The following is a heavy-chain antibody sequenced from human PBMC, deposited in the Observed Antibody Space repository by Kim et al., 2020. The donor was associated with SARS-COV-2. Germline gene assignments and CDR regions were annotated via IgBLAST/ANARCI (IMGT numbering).Heavy chain of an antibody. D-gene: IGHD3-10*01. CDR3: AATEDLWLGEFYS. J-gene: IGHJ4*02. Sequence: SETLSLTCTVSGGSIGSYYWNWIRQPAGKGLEWIGRIYLYGTTNYNPSLKSRVTVSVDTSKNQVSLKLRSVTAADTAVYYCAATEDLWLGEFYSWGQGTLVTVSS. CDR1: GGSIGSYY. CDR2: IYLYGTT. V-gene: IGHV4-4*07.